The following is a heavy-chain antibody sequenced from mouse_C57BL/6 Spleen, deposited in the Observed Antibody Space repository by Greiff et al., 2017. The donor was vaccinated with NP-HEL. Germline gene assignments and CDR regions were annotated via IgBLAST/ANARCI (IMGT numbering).Heavy chain of an antibody. CDR3: ARGLGSSSPDY. D-gene: IGHD1-1*01. CDR2: IYPGDGDT. CDR1: GYAFSSSW. V-gene: IGHV1-82*01. Sequence: VQLQQSGPELVKPGASVKISCKASGYAFSSSWMNWVKQRPGKGLEWIGRIYPGDGDTNYNGKFKGKATLTADKSSSTAYMQLSSLTSEDSAVYVCARGLGSSSPDYWGQGTTLTVSS. J-gene: IGHJ2*01.